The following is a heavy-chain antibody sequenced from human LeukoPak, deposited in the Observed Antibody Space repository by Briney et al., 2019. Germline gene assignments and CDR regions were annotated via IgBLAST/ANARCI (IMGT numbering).Heavy chain of an antibody. CDR1: GFTFSRYS. CDR2: LWRSGTYV. Sequence: WGAPRLSWAAPGFTFSRYSMKWGRQGPGEGGGGGSSLWRSGTYVSYADSVKGRFTISRDNAKNSLSLQMNSLRADDAAVYYCARASSKQLAGYLPDGFDIWGQGTMVTVSS. V-gene: IGHV3-21*01. J-gene: IGHJ3*02. CDR3: ARASSKQLAGYLPDGFDI. D-gene: IGHD3-9*01.